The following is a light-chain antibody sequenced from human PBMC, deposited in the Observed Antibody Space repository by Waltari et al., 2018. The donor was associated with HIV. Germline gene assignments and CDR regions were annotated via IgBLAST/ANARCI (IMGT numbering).Light chain of an antibody. CDR1: TNNPASRG. J-gene: IGLJ3*02. CDR3: CAWDSSLNGWI. CDR2: RNN. V-gene: IGLV10-54*01. Sequence: QAGLTQPPSVSTGLGQTDTLNCPGNTNNPASRGVAWVQHRRGHPPKPLSPRNNNRPSGISDRFSAFRSGDTGFLTISGVQAQDEADYFCCAWDSSLNGWIFGGGTHLT.